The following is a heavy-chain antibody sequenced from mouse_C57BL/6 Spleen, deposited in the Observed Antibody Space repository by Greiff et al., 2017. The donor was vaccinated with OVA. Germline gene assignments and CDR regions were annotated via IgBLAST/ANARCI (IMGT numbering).Heavy chain of an antibody. Sequence: VQLQQSGPELVKPGASVKISCKASGYTFTDYYMNWVKQSHGKSLEWIGDINPNNGGTSYNQKFKGKATLTVDKSSSTAYMELRSLTSEDSAVYYCARSRPITTVVATWNYAMDYWGQGTSVTVSS. V-gene: IGHV1-26*01. D-gene: IGHD1-1*01. CDR2: INPNNGGT. CDR1: GYTFTDYY. CDR3: ARSRPITTVVATWNYAMDY. J-gene: IGHJ4*01.